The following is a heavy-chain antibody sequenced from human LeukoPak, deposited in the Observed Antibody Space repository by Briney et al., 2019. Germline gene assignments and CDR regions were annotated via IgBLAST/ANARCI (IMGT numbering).Heavy chain of an antibody. CDR1: SGSFNGYY. J-gene: IGHJ4*02. V-gene: IGHV4-34*01. D-gene: IGHD2-15*01. CDR2: INYSGNT. Sequence: PSETLSLTCAVYSGSFNGYYWGWIRQPPGKGLEWIGSINYSGNTYYNPSLKSRVTISVDTSKNQFSLKLSSVTAADTAVYYCARVAAKTVDYWGQGTLVTVSS. CDR3: ARVAAKTVDY.